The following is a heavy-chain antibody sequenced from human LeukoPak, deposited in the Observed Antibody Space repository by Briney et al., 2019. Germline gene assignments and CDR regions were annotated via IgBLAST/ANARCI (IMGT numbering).Heavy chain of an antibody. CDR3: ARAPYYYDSSGYSPIDY. D-gene: IGHD3-22*01. Sequence: GGSLRLSRAASGFTFSSYSMNWVRQAPGKGLEWVSSISSSSSYIYYADSVKGRFTISRDNAKNSLYLQMNSLRAEDTAVHYCARAPYYYDSSGYSPIDYWGQGTLVTVSS. CDR2: ISSSSSYI. J-gene: IGHJ4*02. V-gene: IGHV3-21*01. CDR1: GFTFSSYS.